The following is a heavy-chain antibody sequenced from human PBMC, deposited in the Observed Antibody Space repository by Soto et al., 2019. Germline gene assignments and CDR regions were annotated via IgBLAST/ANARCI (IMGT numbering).Heavy chain of an antibody. J-gene: IGHJ4*02. D-gene: IGHD3-22*01. Sequence: QVQLVQSGAEVKKPGSSVKVSCKASGGTFSSYAISWVRQAPGQGLEWMGGIIPIFGTANYAQKFQGRVTITADESTSTAYMELSSLRSEDTAVYYCARDETSIYDSSGYCRYFDYWGQGTLVTVSS. CDR2: IIPIFGTA. CDR3: ARDETSIYDSSGYCRYFDY. V-gene: IGHV1-69*01. CDR1: GGTFSSYA.